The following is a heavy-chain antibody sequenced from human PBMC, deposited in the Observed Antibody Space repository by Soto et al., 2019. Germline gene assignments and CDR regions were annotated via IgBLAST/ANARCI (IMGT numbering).Heavy chain of an antibody. CDR1: GDSISSSSYY. J-gene: IGHJ4*02. CDR3: ARQHDDYGDYHFDY. Sequence: SETLSLTCTVSGDSISSSSYYWGWIRQPPGKGLEWIGSIYYSGSTYYNPSLKSRVTISVDTSKNQFSLKLSSVTAADTAVYYCARQHDDYGDYHFDYWGQGTLVTVSS. V-gene: IGHV4-39*01. D-gene: IGHD4-17*01. CDR2: IYYSGST.